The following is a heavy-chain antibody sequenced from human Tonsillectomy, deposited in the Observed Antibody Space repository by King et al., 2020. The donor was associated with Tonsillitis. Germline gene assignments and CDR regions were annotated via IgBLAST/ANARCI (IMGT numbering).Heavy chain of an antibody. J-gene: IGHJ4*02. CDR1: GFTFSNYG. CDR2: ISYDGSNK. CDR3: AKDRAVAYDSFDY. Sequence: VQLVESGGGVVQPGRSLRLSCAASGFTFSNYGMHWVRQAPGKGLEWVALISYDGSNKYYADSVKGRFTISRDNSKNTLYLQMNSLKAEETAVYYSAKDRAVAYDSFDYWGQGTLVTVSS. V-gene: IGHV3-30*18. D-gene: IGHD6-19*01.